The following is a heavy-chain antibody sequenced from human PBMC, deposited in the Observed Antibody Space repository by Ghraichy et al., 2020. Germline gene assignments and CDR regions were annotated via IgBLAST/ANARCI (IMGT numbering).Heavy chain of an antibody. Sequence: ASVKVSCKASGYTFTSYGISWVRQAPGQGLEWMGWISAYNGNTNYAQKLQGRVTMTTDTSTSTAYMELRSLRSDDTAVYYCARVGSGTYYYDSSGYSPVDYWGQGTLVTVST. CDR3: ARVGSGTYYYDSSGYSPVDY. CDR1: GYTFTSYG. D-gene: IGHD3-22*01. CDR2: ISAYNGNT. J-gene: IGHJ4*02. V-gene: IGHV1-18*04.